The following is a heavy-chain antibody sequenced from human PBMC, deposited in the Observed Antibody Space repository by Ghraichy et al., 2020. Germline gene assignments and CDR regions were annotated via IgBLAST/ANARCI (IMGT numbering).Heavy chain of an antibody. V-gene: IGHV1-46*01. D-gene: IGHD3-9*01. CDR2: INPSGGST. CDR1: GYTFTSYY. J-gene: IGHJ6*02. CDR3: AREGYDILTGYVLYYYYGMDV. Sequence: ASVKVSCKASGYTFTSYYMHWVRQAPGQGLEWMGIINPSGGSTSYAQKFQGRVTMTRDTSTSTVYMELSSLRSEDTAVYYCAREGYDILTGYVLYYYYGMDVWGQGTTVTVSS.